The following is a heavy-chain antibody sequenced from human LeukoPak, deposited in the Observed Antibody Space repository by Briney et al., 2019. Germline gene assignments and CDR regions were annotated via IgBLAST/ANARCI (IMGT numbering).Heavy chain of an antibody. CDR3: ARRVLSDAFDI. CDR1: GYSFTTYW. D-gene: IGHD3-16*01. V-gene: IGHV5-51*01. Sequence: GESLKISCKGSGYSFTTYWIGWVRQMPGKGLEWMGIIYPGDSDTRYSPSFQGHVTISADKSISTAYLQWSSLKASDTAMCYCARRVLSDAFDIWGQGTMVTVSS. CDR2: IYPGDSDT. J-gene: IGHJ3*02.